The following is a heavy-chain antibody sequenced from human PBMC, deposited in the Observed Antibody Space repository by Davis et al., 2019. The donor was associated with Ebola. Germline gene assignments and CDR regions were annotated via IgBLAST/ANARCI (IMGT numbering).Heavy chain of an antibody. CDR3: ARGQLWRSSSRYYYYGMDV. J-gene: IGHJ6*02. Sequence: SETLSLTCTVSGGSISSGGYYWSWIRQHPGKGLEWIGYIYYSGSTYYNPSLKSRVTISVDTSKNQFSLKLSSVTAADTAVYYCARGQLWRSSSRYYYYGMDVWGQGTTVTVSS. V-gene: IGHV4-31*03. CDR1: GGSISSGGYY. D-gene: IGHD6-6*01. CDR2: IYYSGST.